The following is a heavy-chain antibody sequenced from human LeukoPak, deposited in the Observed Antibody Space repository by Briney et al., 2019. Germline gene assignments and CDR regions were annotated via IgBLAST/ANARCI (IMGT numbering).Heavy chain of an antibody. D-gene: IGHD5-18*01. CDR3: ARSDRGGAMVTSMDY. J-gene: IGHJ4*02. CDR1: GYTFTGYY. CDR2: INPNSGGT. Sequence: ASVKVSCKASGYTFTGYYMHWVRQAPGQGLEWMGWINPNSGGTNYAQKFQGRVTMTRDTSISTAYMELSRLRSEDMAVYYCARSDRGGAMVTSMDYWGQGSLVTVSS. V-gene: IGHV1-2*02.